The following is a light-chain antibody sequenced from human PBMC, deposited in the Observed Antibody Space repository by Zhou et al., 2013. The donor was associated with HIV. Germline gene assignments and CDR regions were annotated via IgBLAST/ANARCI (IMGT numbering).Light chain of an antibody. CDR3: QQRSNWPPSIT. CDR1: QSVSSS. V-gene: IGKV3-15*01. CDR2: GAS. Sequence: EIVMTQSPATLSVSPGERATLSCRASQSVSSSLAWYQQKPGQVPRLLIYGASTRATGIPDRFSGSGSGTEFTLTISSMQSEDFAVYYCQQRSNWPPSITFGQGTRLESK. J-gene: IGKJ5*01.